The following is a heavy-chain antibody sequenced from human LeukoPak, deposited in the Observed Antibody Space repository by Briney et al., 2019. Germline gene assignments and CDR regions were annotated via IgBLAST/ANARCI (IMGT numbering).Heavy chain of an antibody. CDR1: GGTFSSYA. Sequence: SVKASCKASGGTFSSYAISWVRQVPGQGLEWMGGIIPIFGTANYAQKFQGRVTITADESTSTAYMELSNLRSEDTAVYYCARGRDYGDYITGYNWFDPWGQGTLVTVSS. D-gene: IGHD4-17*01. CDR3: ARGRDYGDYITGYNWFDP. V-gene: IGHV1-69*13. CDR2: IIPIFGTA. J-gene: IGHJ5*02.